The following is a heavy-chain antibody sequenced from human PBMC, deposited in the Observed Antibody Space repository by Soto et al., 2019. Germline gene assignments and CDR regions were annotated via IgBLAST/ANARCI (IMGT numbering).Heavy chain of an antibody. J-gene: IGHJ4*02. CDR1: GFTFSDYV. V-gene: IGHV3-30*03. CDR3: ARRLEGASSDLLEF. CDR2: ISHAERIK. D-gene: IGHD3-16*01. Sequence: QVQLVESGGGVVQPGRSLRLSCAASGFTFSDYVMHWVRQVPGKGLEWVAVISHAERIKYYADSVKGRFTISRDNSNNKQYLNMESLQTEDTALYDCARRLEGASSDLLEFWGQGTLVTVSS.